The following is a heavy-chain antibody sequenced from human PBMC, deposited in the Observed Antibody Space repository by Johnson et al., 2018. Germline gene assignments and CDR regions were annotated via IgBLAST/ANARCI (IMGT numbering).Heavy chain of an antibody. V-gene: IGHV1-58*01. CDR2: IVVGSGNT. Sequence: QLVESGAEAKKPGTSVKVSCKASGFTFTRAAVQWVRQARGQRLEWIGWIVVGSGNTNYAQKFQERVTITRDMSTSNAYMELSSLRSEDTAVYYWAAGWGLNYFYYGMDGWGHGTTVTVSS. D-gene: IGHD3-16*01. J-gene: IGHJ6*02. CDR1: GFTFTRAA. CDR3: AAGWGLNYFYYGMDG.